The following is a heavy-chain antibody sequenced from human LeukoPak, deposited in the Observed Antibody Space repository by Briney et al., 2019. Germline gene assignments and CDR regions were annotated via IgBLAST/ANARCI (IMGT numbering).Heavy chain of an antibody. CDR2: ISKTGNSGYTI. J-gene: IGHJ5*02. CDR3: AALWELLGS. Sequence: PGGSLRLSCAASGFTFSSYEMDWVRQVPGKGLEWLAYISKTGNSGYTIYYADSVKGRFIISRDDAKNSVYLQINNLRADDTAGFPCAALWELLGSWGQGTLVTVS. D-gene: IGHD1-26*01. CDR1: GFTFSSYE. V-gene: IGHV3-48*03.